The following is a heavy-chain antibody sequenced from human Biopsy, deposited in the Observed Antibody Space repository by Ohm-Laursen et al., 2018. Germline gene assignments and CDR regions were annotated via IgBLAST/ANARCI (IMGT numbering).Heavy chain of an antibody. CDR3: ARELGDFWGGRQFDF. CDR1: GYTFTGYH. Sequence: ASVKVSCNASGYTFTGYHVHWVRQAPGQGLEWMGWINAKTGDTNYAQKFQGRVTMIRDTSISTTYMELRRLTSDDTAVFYRARELGDFWGGRQFDFWGQGTLVTVSS. V-gene: IGHV1-2*02. D-gene: IGHD3-3*01. J-gene: IGHJ5*01. CDR2: INAKTGDT.